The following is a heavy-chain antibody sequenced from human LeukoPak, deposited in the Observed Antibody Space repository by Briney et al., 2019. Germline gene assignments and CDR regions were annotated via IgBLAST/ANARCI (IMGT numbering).Heavy chain of an antibody. CDR2: ISSSGSTI. CDR3: AELGITMIGGV. Sequence: GGSLRLSCAASGFTFSSYEMNWVRQAPGKGLEWVSYISSSGSTIYYADSVKGRFTISRDNAKNSLYLQMNSLRAEDAAVYYCAELGITMIGGVWGKGTAVTISS. J-gene: IGHJ6*04. D-gene: IGHD3-10*02. CDR1: GFTFSSYE. V-gene: IGHV3-48*03.